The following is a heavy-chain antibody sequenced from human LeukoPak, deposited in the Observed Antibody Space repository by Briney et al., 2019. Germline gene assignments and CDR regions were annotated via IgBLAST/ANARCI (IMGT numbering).Heavy chain of an antibody. J-gene: IGHJ3*02. CDR2: INPNSGGT. CDR3: ARPLRAARLGAFDI. Sequence: ASVKVSCKASGYTFTGYYMHWVRQAPGQGLEWMGWINPNSGGTNYAQKFQGWVTMTRDTSISTAYMELSRLRSDDTAVYYCARPLRAARLGAFDIWGQGTMVTVSS. V-gene: IGHV1-2*04. CDR1: GYTFTGYY. D-gene: IGHD6-6*01.